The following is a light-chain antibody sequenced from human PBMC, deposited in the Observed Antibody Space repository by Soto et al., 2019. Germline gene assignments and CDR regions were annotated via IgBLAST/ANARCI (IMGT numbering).Light chain of an antibody. Sequence: EIGLTHSPGTLSLSQGERATLSCRVSRSFSTNYLAWYQQKPAQAPRLLIYGASNRATGIPDRFSGSGSGTDFTLTISRLEPEDFAVYYCQQYGSSGTFGQGTKVEIK. CDR3: QQYGSSGT. J-gene: IGKJ1*01. CDR1: RSFSTNY. V-gene: IGKV3-20*01. CDR2: GAS.